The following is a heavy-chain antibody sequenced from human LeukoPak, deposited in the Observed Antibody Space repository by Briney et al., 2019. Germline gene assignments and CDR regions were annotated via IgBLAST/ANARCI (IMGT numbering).Heavy chain of an antibody. V-gene: IGHV3-48*01. D-gene: IGHD6-6*01. Sequence: GGSLRLSCAASGFTFSSYNMNWVRQAPGKGLEWVSYISSSSSTVYYADSVKGRFTISRDNAKNSLYLQMNSLRAEDTAVYYCARDVRVAARLLGYYYGMDVWGQGTTVTVSS. CDR1: GFTFSSYN. CDR2: ISSSSSTV. J-gene: IGHJ6*02. CDR3: ARDVRVAARLLGYYYGMDV.